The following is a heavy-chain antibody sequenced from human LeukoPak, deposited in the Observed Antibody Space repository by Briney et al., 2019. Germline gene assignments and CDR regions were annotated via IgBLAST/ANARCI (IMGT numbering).Heavy chain of an antibody. Sequence: GGSLRLSCAASGFTFSSYGIHWVRQAPGKGLEWVAVIWYDGSKKYYADSVKGRFTISRDNSKNTLYLQMNSLRVEDTAVYYCARDASDYLTTVTTLRHDAFDIWGQGTMVTVSS. CDR3: ARDASDYLTTVTTLRHDAFDI. CDR1: GFTFSSYG. J-gene: IGHJ3*02. D-gene: IGHD4-17*01. CDR2: IWYDGSKK. V-gene: IGHV3-33*01.